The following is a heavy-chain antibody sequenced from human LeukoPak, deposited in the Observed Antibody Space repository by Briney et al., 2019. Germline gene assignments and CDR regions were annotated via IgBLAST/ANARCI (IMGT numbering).Heavy chain of an antibody. Sequence: PGGSLRLSCAASGFTFSTYSMNCVRQAPGKGLECVSSISSSTTYIYYADSVKGRFTISRDNAKNSLYLQMNSLRAEDTAVYYWAGDTSLAGTPYFDYWGQGTLVTVSS. CDR2: ISSSTTYI. J-gene: IGHJ4*02. D-gene: IGHD1-1*01. CDR3: AGDTSLAGTPYFDY. CDR1: GFTFSTYS. V-gene: IGHV3-21*01.